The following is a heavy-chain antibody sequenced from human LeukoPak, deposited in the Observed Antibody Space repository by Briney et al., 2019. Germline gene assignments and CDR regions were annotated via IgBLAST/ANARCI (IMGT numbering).Heavy chain of an antibody. CDR2: IIPIFGTA. CDR1: GGTFSRYA. V-gene: IGHV1-69*05. CDR3: ASVKSGDNWFDP. D-gene: IGHD1-14*01. J-gene: IGHJ5*02. Sequence: SVKVSCKASGGTFSRYAISWVRQAPGQGLEWMGGIIPIFGTANYAQKFQGRVTITTDESTSTAYMELSSLRSEDTAVYYCASVKSGDNWFDPWGQGTLVTVSS.